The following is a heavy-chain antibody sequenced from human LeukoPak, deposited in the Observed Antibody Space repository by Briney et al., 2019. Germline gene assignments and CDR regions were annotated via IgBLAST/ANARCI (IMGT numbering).Heavy chain of an antibody. J-gene: IGHJ6*03. CDR1: GFTFSDYY. CDR3: ARGPRIAARNYYYYYMDV. CDR2: ISSSGSTI. D-gene: IGHD6-6*01. V-gene: IGHV3-11*04. Sequence: GGSLRLSCAASGFTFSDYYMSWIRQAPGKGLEWVSYISSSGSTIYYADSVKGRFTISRDNAKNSLYLQMNSLRAEDTAVYYCARGPRIAARNYYYYYMDVWGKGTTVTVSS.